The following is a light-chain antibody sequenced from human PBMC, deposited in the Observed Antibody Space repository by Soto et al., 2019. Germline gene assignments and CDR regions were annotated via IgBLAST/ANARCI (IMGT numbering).Light chain of an antibody. CDR1: QSVNNN. CDR3: QQYNNWPPDT. V-gene: IGKV3-15*01. J-gene: IGKJ2*01. Sequence: EIMLTQSPASLSVSPGERATLSCRASQSVNNNLAWYQQKRGQAPRLLIYGASTRATGIPGRFRGSGSGTEFTLTITSLQSGDFAVYFCQQYNNWPPDTFGQGTKLEIK. CDR2: GAS.